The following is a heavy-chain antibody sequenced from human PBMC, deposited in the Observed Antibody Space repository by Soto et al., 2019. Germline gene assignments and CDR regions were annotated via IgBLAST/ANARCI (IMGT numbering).Heavy chain of an antibody. V-gene: IGHV3-30*18. CDR1: GFTFSSYG. D-gene: IGHD2-8*01. CDR2: ISYDGSNK. J-gene: IGHJ6*02. CDR3: AKDLALMVYAMPGTRYYYYGMDV. Sequence: GESLKISCAASGFTFSSYGMHWVRQAPGKGLEWVAVISYDGSNKYYADSVKGRFTISRDNSKNTLYLQMNSLRAEDTAVYYCAKDLALMVYAMPGTRYYYYGMDVWGQGTTVTVSS.